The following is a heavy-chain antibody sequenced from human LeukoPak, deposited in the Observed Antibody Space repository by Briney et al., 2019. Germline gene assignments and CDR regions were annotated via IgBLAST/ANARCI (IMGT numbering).Heavy chain of an antibody. Sequence: SETLSLTCTVSGGSISSDGYYWSWIRQSPGKGLEWSGYIYYSGSTYYNPSLKSRVTISVDTSKNQFSLKLSSVTAADTAVYYCARAGLGYYDSSGYHIIQYFQHWGQGTLVTVSS. V-gene: IGHV4-30-4*01. J-gene: IGHJ1*01. D-gene: IGHD3-22*01. CDR2: IYYSGST. CDR3: ARAGLGYYDSSGYHIIQYFQH. CDR1: GGSISSDGYY.